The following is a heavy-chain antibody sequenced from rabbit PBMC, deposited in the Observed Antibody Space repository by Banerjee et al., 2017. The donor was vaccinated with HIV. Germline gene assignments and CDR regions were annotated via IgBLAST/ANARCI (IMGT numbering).Heavy chain of an antibody. J-gene: IGHJ6*01. CDR1: GFSFSCSYY. V-gene: IGHV1S40*01. D-gene: IGHD8-1*01. Sequence: QSLEESGGGLVQPVGSLALTCKASGFSFSCSYYICWVRQAPGKGLEWISCIAGSSSGFTYSATWAKGRFTISKTSSTTVTLQMTSLTVADTATYFCARDTGSSFSSYGMDLWGPGTLVTVS. CDR2: IAGSSSGFT. CDR3: ARDTGSSFSSYGMDL.